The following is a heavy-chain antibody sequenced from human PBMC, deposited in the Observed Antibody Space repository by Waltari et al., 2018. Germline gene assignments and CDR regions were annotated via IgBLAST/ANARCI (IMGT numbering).Heavy chain of an antibody. CDR3: AADRYCSSTSCSGWYFDL. V-gene: IGHV1-58*01. CDR1: GFTFPSSA. J-gene: IGHJ2*01. CDR2: IVGGSGNT. Sequence: QLPLVPSGPEVKKPGTSVKVSCKASGFTFPSSAVQWVRQARGQRLEWIGWIVGGSGNTNYSQNVQERVTITRDMSTSTAYMELSSLRSEDTAVYYCAADRYCSSTSCSGWYFDLWGRGTLVTVSS. D-gene: IGHD2-2*01.